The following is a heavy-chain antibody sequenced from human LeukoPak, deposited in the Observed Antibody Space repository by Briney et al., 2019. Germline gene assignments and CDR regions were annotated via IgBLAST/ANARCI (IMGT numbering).Heavy chain of an antibody. V-gene: IGHV1-69*04. Sequence: SVKVSCTASGGTFSSYAISWVRQAPGQGLEWMGRIIPILGIANYAQKFQGRVTITADKSTSTAYMELSSLRSEDTAVYYCARAKIDRWTTVVTPVGWFDPWGQGTLVTVSP. J-gene: IGHJ5*02. CDR1: GGTFSSYA. CDR3: ARAKIDRWTTVVTPVGWFDP. D-gene: IGHD4-17*01. CDR2: IIPILGIA.